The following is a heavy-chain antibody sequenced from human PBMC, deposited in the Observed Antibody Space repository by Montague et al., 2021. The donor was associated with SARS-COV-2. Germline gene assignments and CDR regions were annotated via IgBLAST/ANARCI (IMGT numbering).Heavy chain of an antibody. D-gene: IGHD4-23*01. CDR3: ARWDPQTLTLIGLRGKSASDY. J-gene: IGHJ4*02. CDR1: GGSFSGYY. CDR2: INHRGTT. V-gene: IGHV4-34*01. Sequence: SDTVSLTPAVYGGSFSGYYWTWIRQSAGKGLEWIAEINHRGTTNXNFNPSLRSRVTISVDTSKSQFSLKLSSVTAADTGVYYCARWDPQTLTLIGLRGKSASDYWGQGTLVTVSS.